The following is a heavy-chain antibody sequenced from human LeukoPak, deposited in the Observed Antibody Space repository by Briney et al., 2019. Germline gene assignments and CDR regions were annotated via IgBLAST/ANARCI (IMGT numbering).Heavy chain of an antibody. CDR3: ARATSIAARRFGFGY. J-gene: IGHJ4*02. CDR1: GYTFTSYY. D-gene: IGHD6-6*01. V-gene: IGHV1-46*01. CDR2: INPSGGST. Sequence: ASVKVSCKASGYTFTSYYMHWVRQAPGQGLEWMGIINPSGGSTSYAQKFQGRVTMTRNTSISTAYMELSSLRSEDTAVYYCARATSIAARRFGFGYWGQGTLVTVSS.